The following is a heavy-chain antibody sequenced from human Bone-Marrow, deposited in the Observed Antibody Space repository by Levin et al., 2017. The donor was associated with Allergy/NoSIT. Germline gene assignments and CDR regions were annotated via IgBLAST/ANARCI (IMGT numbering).Heavy chain of an antibody. V-gene: IGHV2-70*04. CDR2: IDWDDGQ. CDR3: ARDPCASGSCPYYFDY. CDR1: GFSLNTVEMR. Sequence: SGPTLVKPTQTLTLTCSIPGFSLNTVEMRVTWLRQPPGKALEWLARIDWDDGQFYDSSLKARLTISRDNSKNQVVLTMTNMDAADTATYISARDPCASGSCPYYFDYWGQGTLVTVSS. D-gene: IGHD2-15*01. J-gene: IGHJ4*02.